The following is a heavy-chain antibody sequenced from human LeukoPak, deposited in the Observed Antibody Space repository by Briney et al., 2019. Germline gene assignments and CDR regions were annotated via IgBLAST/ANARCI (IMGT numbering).Heavy chain of an antibody. CDR2: ITPIFGTA. V-gene: IGHV1-69*13. CDR3: ARSSSGYSSGWYYFDY. D-gene: IGHD6-19*01. J-gene: IGHJ4*02. Sequence: SVKVSCKASGGTFSSYAISWVRQAPGQGLEWMGGITPIFGTANYAQKFQGRVTITADESTSTAYTGLSSLRSEDTAVYYCARSSSGYSSGWYYFDYWGQGTLVTVSS. CDR1: GGTFSSYA.